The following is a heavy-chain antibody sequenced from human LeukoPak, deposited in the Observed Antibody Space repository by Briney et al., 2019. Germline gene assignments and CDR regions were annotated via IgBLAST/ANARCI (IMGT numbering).Heavy chain of an antibody. CDR3: ARGLNYYGSGSYPAENWFDP. D-gene: IGHD3-10*01. J-gene: IGHJ5*02. CDR2: MNPNSGNT. V-gene: IGHV1-8*03. Sequence: ASVKVSCKASGYTFTSYDINWVRQATGQGLEWMGWMNPNSGNTGYAQKFQGRVTITRNTSISTAYMELSSLRSEDTAVYYCARGLNYYGSGSYPAENWFDPWGQGTLVTVS. CDR1: GYTFTSYD.